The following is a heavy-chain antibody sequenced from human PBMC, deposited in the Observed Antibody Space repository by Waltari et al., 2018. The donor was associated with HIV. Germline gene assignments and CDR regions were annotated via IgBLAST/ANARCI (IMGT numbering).Heavy chain of an antibody. J-gene: IGHJ4*02. D-gene: IGHD6-13*01. CDR3: AKDKGYSSSWNFDY. Sequence: EVQLVESGGGLGQPGGSLRLSCATSGFSFGSFSMNWVRQAPGKELEWLAYISSSSSTIYYADSVRGRFTVSRDNAKKSLYLQMNSLRAEDTAVYYCAKDKGYSSSWNFDYWGQGTLVTVSS. CDR2: ISSSSSTI. V-gene: IGHV3-48*01. CDR1: GFSFGSFS.